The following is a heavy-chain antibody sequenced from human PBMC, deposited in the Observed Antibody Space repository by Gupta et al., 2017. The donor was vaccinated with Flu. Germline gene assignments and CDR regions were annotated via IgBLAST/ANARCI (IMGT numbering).Heavy chain of an antibody. Sequence: EVQLVESGGGLVKPGGSLRLSCAASGFTFRRYSMNWVRQAPGKGLEWVSTISSISHYIYYADSVKGRFTISRDNAEDSLYLQMNSLRVEDTALYYCARDQNGGNPNGFNIWGQGTMVTVFS. CDR2: ISSISHYI. D-gene: IGHD2-15*01. CDR1: GFTFRRYS. V-gene: IGHV3-21*01. J-gene: IGHJ3*02. CDR3: ARDQNGGNPNGFNI.